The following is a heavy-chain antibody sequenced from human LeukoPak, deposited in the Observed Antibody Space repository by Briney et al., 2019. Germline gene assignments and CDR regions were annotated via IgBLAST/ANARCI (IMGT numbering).Heavy chain of an antibody. CDR3: ATHSSPIFGVAFNYYYYGMDV. J-gene: IGHJ6*02. V-gene: IGHV1-24*01. CDR2: FDPEDGET. CDR1: GYTLTELS. D-gene: IGHD3-3*01. Sequence: ASVKVSCKVSGYTLTELSMHWVRQAPGKGLEWMGGFDPEDGETIYAQKFQGRVTMTEDTATDTAYMELSSLRSEDTAVYYCATHSSPIFGVAFNYYYYGMDVWDQGTTVTVSS.